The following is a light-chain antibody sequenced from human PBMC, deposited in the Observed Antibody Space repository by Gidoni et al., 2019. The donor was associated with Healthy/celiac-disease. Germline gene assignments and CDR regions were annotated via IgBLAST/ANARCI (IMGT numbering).Light chain of an antibody. CDR3: QQLNSYPQALT. Sequence: DIQWTQSPSFLSASVGDRVTITCRASQGISSYLAWYQQKPGKAPKLLIYAASTLQSGVPSRFSGSGSGTEFTLTISSLQPEDFATYYCQQLNSYPQALTFGGGTKVEIK. CDR1: QGISSY. CDR2: AAS. J-gene: IGKJ4*01. V-gene: IGKV1-9*01.